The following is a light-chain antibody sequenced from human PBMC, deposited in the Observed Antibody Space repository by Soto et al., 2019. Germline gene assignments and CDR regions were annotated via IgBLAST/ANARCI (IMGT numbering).Light chain of an antibody. CDR1: QSISSW. J-gene: IGKJ1*01. CDR2: DAS. V-gene: IGKV1-5*01. Sequence: QMTQSPSTLSASVGDRVTITCRASQSISSWLAWYQQKPGKAPKLLIYDASSLESGVPSRFSGSGSGTEFTLTISSLQPDDFATYYCQQYNSYLWTFGQGTKVDIK. CDR3: QQYNSYLWT.